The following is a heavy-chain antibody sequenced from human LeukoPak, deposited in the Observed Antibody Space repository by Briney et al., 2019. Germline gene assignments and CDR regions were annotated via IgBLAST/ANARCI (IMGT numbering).Heavy chain of an antibody. CDR2: INHSGST. Sequence: PSETLSLTCAVYGGSFSGYYWSWIRQPPGKGLEWIGEINHSGSTNYNPSLKSRVTISVDTSKNQFSLKLSSVTAADTAVYYCASSRTDYYDSSAYYYHWGQGTLVTVSS. CDR1: GGSFSGYY. V-gene: IGHV4-34*01. CDR3: ASSRTDYYDSSAYYYH. D-gene: IGHD3-22*01. J-gene: IGHJ5*02.